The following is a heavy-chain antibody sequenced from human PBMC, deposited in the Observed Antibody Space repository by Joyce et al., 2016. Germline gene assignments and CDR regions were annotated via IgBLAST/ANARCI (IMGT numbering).Heavy chain of an antibody. Sequence: EVQLVESGGGLVQPGGFLRVSCSASGFTFSSYAMHWVRQAPGKGLEYVSTSSSNGRNTYYADSLKGRFTISRDYSKNTLYLQMSSLRSEDTALYYCVVIIGSGGPYWGQGTLVTVSS. V-gene: IGHV3-64D*06. CDR2: SSSNGRNT. CDR1: GFTFSSYA. CDR3: VVIIGSGGPY. D-gene: IGHD3-10*01. J-gene: IGHJ4*02.